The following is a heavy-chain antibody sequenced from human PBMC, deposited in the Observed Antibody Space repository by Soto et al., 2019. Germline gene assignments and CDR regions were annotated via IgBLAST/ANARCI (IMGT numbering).Heavy chain of an antibody. V-gene: IGHV1-2*02. CDR1: GYTFTGYY. CDR2: INPNSGGT. D-gene: IGHD3-22*01. Sequence: QVQLVQSGAEVKKPGASVKVSCKASGYTFTGYYMHWVRQAPGQGLEWMGWINPNSGGTNYAQKFQGRVTMTRDTSISTAYMELSRLRSDYTAVYYCAREGDSSGYYYQGDWFDPWGQGTLVTVSS. CDR3: AREGDSSGYYYQGDWFDP. J-gene: IGHJ5*02.